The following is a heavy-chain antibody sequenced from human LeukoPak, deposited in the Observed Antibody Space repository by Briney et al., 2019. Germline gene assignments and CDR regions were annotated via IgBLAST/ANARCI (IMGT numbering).Heavy chain of an antibody. CDR1: GYTFTSYY. D-gene: IGHD6-13*01. V-gene: IGHV1-46*01. Sequence: ASVKVSCKASGYTFTSYYMHWVRQAPGQGLEWMGIINPSGGSTSYAQKFQGRVTMTRDTSTSTVYMGLSSLRSEDTAVYYCAIIAAAGPFDYWGQGTLVTVSS. CDR2: INPSGGST. CDR3: AIIAAAGPFDY. J-gene: IGHJ4*02.